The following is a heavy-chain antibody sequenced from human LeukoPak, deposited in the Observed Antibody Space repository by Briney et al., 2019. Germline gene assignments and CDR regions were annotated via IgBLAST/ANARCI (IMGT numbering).Heavy chain of an antibody. CDR3: ARVTYYYDD. CDR1: GGSIGSGSYY. CDR2: IYTSGST. V-gene: IGHV4-61*02. Sequence: SETLSLTCTVSGGSIGSGSYYWSWIRQPAGKGLEWIGRIYTSGSTNYNPSLKSRVTISVDTSKNQFSLKLSSVTAADTAVYYCARVTYYYDDWGQGTLVTVSS. J-gene: IGHJ4*02.